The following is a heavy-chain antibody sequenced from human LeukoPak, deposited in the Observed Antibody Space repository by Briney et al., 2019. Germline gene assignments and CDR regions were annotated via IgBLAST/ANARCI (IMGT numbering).Heavy chain of an antibody. Sequence: SETLSLTCTVSGGSISSYYWTWVRQPPGKGLEWIGYMSNSGSSNYNPSLNSPVTVSVDTSKNQFSLSLSSVTAADTAVYYCAGGFSSTWYWFDPWGQGTLVTVSS. CDR2: MSNSGSS. D-gene: IGHD6-13*01. CDR1: GGSISSYY. CDR3: AGGFSSTWYWFDP. V-gene: IGHV4-59*01. J-gene: IGHJ5*02.